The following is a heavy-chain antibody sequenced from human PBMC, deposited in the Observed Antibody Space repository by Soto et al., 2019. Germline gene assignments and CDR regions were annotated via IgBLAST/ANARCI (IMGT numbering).Heavy chain of an antibody. V-gene: IGHV1-58*01. D-gene: IGHD2-2*01. CDR3: AAASSTSGGYYGMDV. CDR1: GFTFINSA. CDR2: IVVGSGHT. Sequence: QMQLVQSGPEVKKPGTSVKVSCKTSGFTFINSAVQWVRQARGQPLEWIGWIVVGSGHTDYAQEFQQRVTITRDMSTSTAYMELSSLRPEDTAVYYCAAASSTSGGYYGMDVWGQGTTVTVSS. J-gene: IGHJ6*02.